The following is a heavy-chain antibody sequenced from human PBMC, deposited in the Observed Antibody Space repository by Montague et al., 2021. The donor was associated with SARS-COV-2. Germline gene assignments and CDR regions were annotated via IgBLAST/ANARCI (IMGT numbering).Heavy chain of an antibody. V-gene: IGHV3-23*01. D-gene: IGHD2/OR15-2a*01. CDR1: GFTFSTYA. Sequence: SLRLSCAASGFTFSTYAMNWVRQAPGKGLEWVSGISSGGNKHHAHSVKGRFTISRDDSRNTLYLQMHSLRAEDTAMYYCAKNFPGQFYFDDWGQGTLVAVSS. J-gene: IGHJ4*02. CDR3: AKNFPGQFYFDD. CDR2: ISSGGNK.